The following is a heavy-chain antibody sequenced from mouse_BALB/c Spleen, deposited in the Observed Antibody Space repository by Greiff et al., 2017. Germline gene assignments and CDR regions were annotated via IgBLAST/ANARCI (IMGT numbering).Heavy chain of an antibody. J-gene: IGHJ2*01. CDR1: GFTFSSFG. CDR2: ISSGSSTI. V-gene: IGHV5-17*02. D-gene: IGHD1-2*01. Sequence: EVHLVESGGGLVQPGGSRKLSCAASGFTFSSFGMHWVRQAPEKGLEWVAYISSGSSTIYYADTVKGRFTISRDNPKNTLFLQMTSLRSEDTAMYYCARSHYYGYNFDYWGQGTTLTVSS. CDR3: ARSHYYGYNFDY.